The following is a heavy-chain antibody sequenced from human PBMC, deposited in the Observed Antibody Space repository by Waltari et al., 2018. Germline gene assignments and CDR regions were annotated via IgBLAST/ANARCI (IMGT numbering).Heavy chain of an antibody. V-gene: IGHV4-34*01. J-gene: IGHJ4*02. CDR1: GGSFSGYY. CDR3: ARAHLWFGELLWAAPFDY. CDR2: INHSGSP. Sequence: QVQLQQWGAGLLKPSETLSLTCAVYGGSFSGYYWSWIRQPPGKGLEWIGEINHSGSPNYNPSLKSRVTISVDTSKNQFSLKLSSVTAADTAVYYCARAHLWFGELLWAAPFDYWGQGTLVTVSS. D-gene: IGHD3-10*01.